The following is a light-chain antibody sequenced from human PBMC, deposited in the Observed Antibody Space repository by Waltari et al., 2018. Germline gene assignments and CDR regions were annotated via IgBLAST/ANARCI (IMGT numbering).Light chain of an antibody. Sequence: EIVLTQSPATLSLSPGPRATLSCRASESIASHLAWFRQKPGQPPRLVIYDASTRATGIPARFSGIGFGTDFTLTISSLEPEDFAVYFCQQGSMWPLTFGGGTKVEIK. V-gene: IGKV3-11*01. CDR1: ESIASH. CDR2: DAS. J-gene: IGKJ4*01. CDR3: QQGSMWPLT.